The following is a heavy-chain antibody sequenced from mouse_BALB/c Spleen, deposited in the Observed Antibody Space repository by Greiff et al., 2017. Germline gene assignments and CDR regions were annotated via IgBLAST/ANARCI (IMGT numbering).Heavy chain of an antibody. CDR2: INPGSGGT. V-gene: IGHV1-54*01. CDR1: GYAFTNYL. CDR3: AVYYDYARAWCAY. D-gene: IGHD2-4*01. Sequence: QVQLQQSGAELVRPGTSVKVSCKASGYAFTNYLIEWVKQRPGQGLEWIGVINPGSGGTNYNEKFKGKATLTADKSSSTAYMQLSSLTSDDSAVYFCAVYYDYARAWCAYRGQGGLGTVSA. J-gene: IGHJ3*01.